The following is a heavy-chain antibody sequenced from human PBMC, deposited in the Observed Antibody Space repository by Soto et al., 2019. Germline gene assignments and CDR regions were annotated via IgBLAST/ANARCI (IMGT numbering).Heavy chain of an antibody. CDR2: ISYDGSNK. CDR3: AREPDCSSTSCYTVSAYYYGMDV. D-gene: IGHD2-2*02. Sequence: GGSLRLSCAASGFTFSSYAMHWVRQSPGKGLEWVAVISYDGSNKYYADSVKGRFTISRDNSKNTLYLQMNSLRAEDTAVYYCAREPDCSSTSCYTVSAYYYGMDVWGQGTTVTVSS. V-gene: IGHV3-30-3*01. CDR1: GFTFSSYA. J-gene: IGHJ6*02.